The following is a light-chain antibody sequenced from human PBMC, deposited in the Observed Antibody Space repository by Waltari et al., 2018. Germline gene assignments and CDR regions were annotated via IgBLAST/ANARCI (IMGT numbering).Light chain of an antibody. J-gene: IGLJ2*01. CDR3: CSFASRIGV. V-gene: IGLV2-23*02. Sequence: QSALTQPASVSGSPGQSITLSCTGTSSDVGSSNFVSWYQQHPGKAPKLIISEVTKRPSGVSNRFSGSKSGNTASLTISGLQADDEADYYCCSFASRIGVFGGGTKVTVL. CDR2: EVT. CDR1: SSDVGSSNF.